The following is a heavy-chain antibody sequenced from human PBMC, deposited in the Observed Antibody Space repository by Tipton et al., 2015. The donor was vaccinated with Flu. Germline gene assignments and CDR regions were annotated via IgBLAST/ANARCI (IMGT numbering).Heavy chain of an antibody. Sequence: QVQLVQSGAEVKKPGASVKVSCKASGYTFASYTISWVRQAPGQGLEWMGWISPYNGNTNYAQKFQGRVTMTTDTSTSTAYMEVRGLGADDSAVYYCARPGYSSSWYWDYYGMDVWGQGTTVTVSS. V-gene: IGHV1-18*01. D-gene: IGHD6-13*01. CDR1: GYTFASYT. CDR3: ARPGYSSSWYWDYYGMDV. CDR2: ISPYNGNT. J-gene: IGHJ6*02.